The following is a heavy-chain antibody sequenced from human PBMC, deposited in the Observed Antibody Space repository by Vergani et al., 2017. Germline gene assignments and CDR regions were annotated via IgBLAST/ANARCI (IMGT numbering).Heavy chain of an antibody. CDR2: IYYSGST. CDR1: GGSISSSSYY. J-gene: IGHJ6*02. D-gene: IGHD4-17*01. Sequence: QLQLQESGPGLVKPSETLSLTCTVSGGSISSSSYYWGWIRQPPGKGLEWIGSIYYSGSTYYNPSLKSRVTISVDTSKNQFSLKLSSVTAADTAVYYCARAYGDYGTYYYGMDVWGQGTTVTVSS. V-gene: IGHV4-39*01. CDR3: ARAYGDYGTYYYGMDV.